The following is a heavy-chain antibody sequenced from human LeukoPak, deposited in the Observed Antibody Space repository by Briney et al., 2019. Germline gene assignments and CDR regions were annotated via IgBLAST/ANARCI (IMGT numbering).Heavy chain of an antibody. CDR3: AKGGTYGGGADY. D-gene: IGHD1-26*01. V-gene: IGHV4-59*01. CDR2: IYYSGTT. CDR1: GGSISSYY. Sequence: SETLSLTCTVSGGSISSYYWNWIRQPPGKALEWIGYIYYSGTTNYNPSLKSRVTMSVDTSTNQFSLRLSSVTAADTAVYYCAKGGTYGGGADYWGQGTLVTVSS. J-gene: IGHJ4*02.